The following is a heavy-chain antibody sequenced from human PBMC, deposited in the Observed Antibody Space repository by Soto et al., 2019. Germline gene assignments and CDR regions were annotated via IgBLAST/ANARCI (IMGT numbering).Heavy chain of an antibody. CDR2: ISGSGGST. CDR1: GFTFSSYS. D-gene: IGHD2-21*02. V-gene: IGHV3-23*01. J-gene: IGHJ3*02. Sequence: EVQLLESGGDFVQPGGSLRISCAASGFTFSSYSMTWVRQAPGKGMEWVSTISGSGGSTYYKDSLTGRFTISRDNSKNTLYLQMNSLRAEDTAVYYCAKDWTAIWGQGTMVTVSS. CDR3: AKDWTAI.